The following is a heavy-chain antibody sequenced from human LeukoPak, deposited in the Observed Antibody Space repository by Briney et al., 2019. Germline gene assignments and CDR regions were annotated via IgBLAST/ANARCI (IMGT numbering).Heavy chain of an antibody. Sequence: GGSLRLSCAASGFTFNSYLMNWVRQAPGKGLGWVSRIDGYGTTTSYEDSVQGRFTISRDNAKNTLYLQMNSLRAEDTAVYYCARDSGADRRYFDLWGRGTLVTVSS. D-gene: IGHD7-27*01. J-gene: IGHJ2*01. CDR2: IDGYGTTT. CDR1: GFTFNSYL. V-gene: IGHV3-74*01. CDR3: ARDSGADRRYFDL.